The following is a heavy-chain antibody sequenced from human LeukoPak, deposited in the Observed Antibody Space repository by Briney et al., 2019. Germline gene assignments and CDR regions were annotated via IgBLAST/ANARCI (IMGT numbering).Heavy chain of an antibody. CDR2: TYYRSKWYN. Sequence: SQTLSLTCAISGDSVSSNSAAWSWIRQSPSRGLEWLGTTYYRSKWYNGYAVSVKSRITINPDTSKNQFSLQLNSVTPEDTAVYYCARDPRTPAFDFWGQGTLVTVSS. V-gene: IGHV6-1*01. CDR1: GDSVSSNSAA. CDR3: ARDPRTPAFDF. J-gene: IGHJ4*02. D-gene: IGHD1-14*01.